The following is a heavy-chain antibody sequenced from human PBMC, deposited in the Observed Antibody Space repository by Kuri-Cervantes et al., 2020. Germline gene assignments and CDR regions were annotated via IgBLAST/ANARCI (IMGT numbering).Heavy chain of an antibody. J-gene: IGHJ6*03. CDR1: GFTFDDYG. CDR2: INWNGGST. V-gene: IGHV3-20*04. CDR3: AKGRSSGWNLHYYMDV. Sequence: GESLKISCAASGFTFDDYGMSWVRQAPGKGLEWVSGINWNGGSTGYADSVRGRFTISRDNSKNTLFLHMNSLTTEDTAVYYCAKGRSSGWNLHYYMDVWGRGTTVTVSS. D-gene: IGHD6-19*01.